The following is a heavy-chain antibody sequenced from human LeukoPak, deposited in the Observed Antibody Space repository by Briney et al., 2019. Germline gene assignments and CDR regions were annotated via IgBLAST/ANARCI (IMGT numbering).Heavy chain of an antibody. Sequence: GGSLRLSCAASGFTVISNYMSWVRQAPGKGLEWVSVIYSGGSTYYADSLKGRFTISRDNSKNTLYLQMNSLRAEDTAGYYCARGGSPYCINGVCYSSGPWGFDYWGQGTLVTVSS. V-gene: IGHV3-53*01. CDR2: IYSGGST. CDR3: ARGGSPYCINGVCYSSGPWGFDY. D-gene: IGHD2-8*01. CDR1: GFTVISNY. J-gene: IGHJ4*02.